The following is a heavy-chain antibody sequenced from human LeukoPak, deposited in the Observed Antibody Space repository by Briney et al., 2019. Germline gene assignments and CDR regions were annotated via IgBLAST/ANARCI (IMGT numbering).Heavy chain of an antibody. CDR2: IYYSGST. J-gene: IGHJ4*02. D-gene: IGHD4-17*01. Sequence: LETLSLTCTVSGGSISSYYWSWIRQPPGKGLEWIGYIYYSGSTNYNPSLKSRVTISVDTSKNQFSLKLSSVTAADTAVYYCARQGATVTQFDYWGQGTLVTVSS. CDR3: ARQGATVTQFDY. V-gene: IGHV4-59*08. CDR1: GGSISSYY.